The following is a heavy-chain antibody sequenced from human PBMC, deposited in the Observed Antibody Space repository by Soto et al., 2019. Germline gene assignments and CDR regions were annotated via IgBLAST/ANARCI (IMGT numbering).Heavy chain of an antibody. D-gene: IGHD6-19*01. J-gene: IGHJ4*02. Sequence: EVQLVESGGGLVQPGGSLGLSCAASGFTFSSYSMNWVRQAPGKGLEWVSYISSSSSTIYYADSVKGRFTISRDNAKNSLYLPMNSLRDEDTAVYYCARVFYSVAGTGGLDYWGQGTLVTVSS. V-gene: IGHV3-48*02. CDR1: GFTFSSYS. CDR3: ARVFYSVAGTGGLDY. CDR2: ISSSSSTI.